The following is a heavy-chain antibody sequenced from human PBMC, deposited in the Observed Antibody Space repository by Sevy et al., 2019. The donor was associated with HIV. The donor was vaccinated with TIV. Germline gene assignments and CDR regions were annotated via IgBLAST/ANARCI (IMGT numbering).Heavy chain of an antibody. CDR1: GFTFSSYW. CDR2: IKQDGSEK. D-gene: IGHD2-15*01. Sequence: GGSLRLSCAASGFTFSSYWMSWVRQAPGKGLEWVANIKQDGSEKYYVDSVKGRFTISRDNAKNSLYLQMNSLRAEDMAVYYCATSSIVVVVAATRRDAFDIWGQGTMVTVSS. CDR3: ATSSIVVVVAATRRDAFDI. J-gene: IGHJ3*02. V-gene: IGHV3-7*03.